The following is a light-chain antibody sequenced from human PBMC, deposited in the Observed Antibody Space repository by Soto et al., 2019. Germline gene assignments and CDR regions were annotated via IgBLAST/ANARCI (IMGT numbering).Light chain of an antibody. V-gene: IGKV3-20*01. CDR1: QSVRSSD. CDR2: DAS. Sequence: PGERATLSCRASQSVRSSDLAWYQQKVGQPPRLLIHDASSRATGVPARFSGSGSGTDFNLTISRLEPEDFAVYYCQQYGYSPLTFGGGTMVEIK. J-gene: IGKJ4*01. CDR3: QQYGYSPLT.